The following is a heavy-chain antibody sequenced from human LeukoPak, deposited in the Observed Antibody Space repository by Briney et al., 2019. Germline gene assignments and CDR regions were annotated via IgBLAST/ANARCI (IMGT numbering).Heavy chain of an antibody. CDR2: INPDGRGK. D-gene: IGHD3-16*01. CDR3: ASWGAGGNS. Sequence: GGSLRLSCEASGFTLSTYWMNWVRLVPGKGLDWVANINPDGRGKRYVDSVKGRFTIARDNADNSLSLQMNSLRAEDTAVYYCASWGAGGNSWGQGTLVTVSS. CDR1: GFTLSTYW. V-gene: IGHV3-7*01. J-gene: IGHJ4*02.